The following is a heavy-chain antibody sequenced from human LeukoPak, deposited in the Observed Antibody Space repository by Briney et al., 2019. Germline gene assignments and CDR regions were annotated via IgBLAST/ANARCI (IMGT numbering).Heavy chain of an antibody. J-gene: IGHJ6*02. Sequence: GESLKISCKGSGYSFTSNWIGWVRQMPGKGLEWMGIIYPGDSDTRYSPSFQGQVSISADKSISTVHLQWSSLKASDTAMYYCARQDYYGVDVWGQGTTVTVSS. V-gene: IGHV5-51*01. CDR3: ARQDYYGVDV. CDR1: GYSFTSNW. CDR2: IYPGDSDT.